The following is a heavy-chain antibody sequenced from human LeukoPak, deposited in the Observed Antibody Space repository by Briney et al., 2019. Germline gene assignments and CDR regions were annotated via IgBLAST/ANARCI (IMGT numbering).Heavy chain of an antibody. V-gene: IGHV1-24*01. Sequence: ASVKVSCKVFGYTLTEMSIHWVRQAPGGALEWMGGFDPEDGETVYAPKFQGRVTMTEDTSADTAYMELSSLRSEDTAVYYCTTCLNGAGQPVAIYYYGMDVWGQGTTVTVSS. CDR1: GYTLTEMS. J-gene: IGHJ6*02. CDR2: FDPEDGET. CDR3: TTCLNGAGQPVAIYYYGMDV. D-gene: IGHD2-2*01.